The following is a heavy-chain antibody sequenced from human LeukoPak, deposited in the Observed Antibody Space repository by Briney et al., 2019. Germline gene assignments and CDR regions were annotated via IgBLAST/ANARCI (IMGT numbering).Heavy chain of an antibody. D-gene: IGHD1-1*01. Sequence: TSETLSLTCAVYGGSFNGYYWTLIRQTPGKGLEWIGEISHTGLTGSNPSLKSRVTIFVDSSKKQFSLRMTSVTAADTGVYYCARVPDITARPCDTWGPGTLVTVSS. CDR1: GGSFNGYY. CDR2: ISHTGLT. J-gene: IGHJ5*02. V-gene: IGHV4-34*01. CDR3: ARVPDITARPCDT.